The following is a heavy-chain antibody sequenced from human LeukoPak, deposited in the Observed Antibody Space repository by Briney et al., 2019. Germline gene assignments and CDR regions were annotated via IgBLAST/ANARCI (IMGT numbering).Heavy chain of an antibody. CDR3: ARDGRLPIAAATETYYYGMDV. CDR2: ISAYNGNT. D-gene: IGHD6-13*01. CDR1: GFSFTAYH. J-gene: IGHJ6*02. V-gene: IGHV1-18*04. Sequence: ASVKVSCKASGFSFTAYHLHWVRQAPGQGLEWMGWISAYNGNTNYAQKLQGRVTMTTDTSTSTAYMELRSLRSDDTAVYYCARDGRLPIAAATETYYYGMDVWGQGTTVTVSS.